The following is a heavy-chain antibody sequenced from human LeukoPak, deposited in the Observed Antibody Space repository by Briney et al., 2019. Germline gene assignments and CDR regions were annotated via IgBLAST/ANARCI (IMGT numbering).Heavy chain of an antibody. CDR2: INPNSGGT. CDR1: GYTFTGYY. Sequence: ASVKVSCKASGYTFTGYYMHWVRQAPGQGLEWMGWINPNSGGTNYAQKFQGRVTMTRDTSISTAHMELSSLGSDDTAVYYCARDLRAAAGKLYYFDYWGQGTLVTVSS. D-gene: IGHD6-13*01. V-gene: IGHV1-2*02. J-gene: IGHJ4*02. CDR3: ARDLRAAAGKLYYFDY.